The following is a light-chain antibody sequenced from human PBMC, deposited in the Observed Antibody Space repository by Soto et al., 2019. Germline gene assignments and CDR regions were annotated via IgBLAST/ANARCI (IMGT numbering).Light chain of an antibody. CDR2: ESF. J-gene: IGKJ1*01. Sequence: DIQMTQSPSTLSASVGDTVTITCRASQSVSNWLAWCQQKPGQAPNLLIYESFSLESDVPSRFSGRGSGTEFTLTISSLQPDDFATYYCQQYNTYSTFGQGTKVELK. V-gene: IGKV1-5*01. CDR3: QQYNTYST. CDR1: QSVSNW.